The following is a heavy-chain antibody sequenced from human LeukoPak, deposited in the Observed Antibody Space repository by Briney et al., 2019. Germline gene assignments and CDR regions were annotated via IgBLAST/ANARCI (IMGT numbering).Heavy chain of an antibody. Sequence: ASVKVSCKASGYTFTSYDINWVRQATGQGLERMGWMNPNSGNTGYAQKFQGRVTMTRNTSISTAYMELSSLRSEDTAVYYCARGSRLWVTLNNWFDPWGQGTLVTVSS. CDR1: GYTFTSYD. V-gene: IGHV1-8*01. D-gene: IGHD5-18*01. J-gene: IGHJ5*02. CDR3: ARGSRLWVTLNNWFDP. CDR2: MNPNSGNT.